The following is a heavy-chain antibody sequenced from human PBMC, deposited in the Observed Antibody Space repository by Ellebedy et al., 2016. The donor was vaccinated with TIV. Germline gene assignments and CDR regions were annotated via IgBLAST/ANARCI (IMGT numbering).Heavy chain of an antibody. J-gene: IGHJ4*02. CDR2: IYYSGST. Sequence: MPSETLSLTCTVSGDSIRSYYWSWIRQPPGKGLEWIGYIYYSGSTNYNPSLKSRVTISIDTSKNQFSLKLSSVTAADTAVFYCARSEGYYGSGSYYANWGQGTLVTVSS. V-gene: IGHV4-59*01. CDR3: ARSEGYYGSGSYYAN. CDR1: GDSIRSYY. D-gene: IGHD3-10*01.